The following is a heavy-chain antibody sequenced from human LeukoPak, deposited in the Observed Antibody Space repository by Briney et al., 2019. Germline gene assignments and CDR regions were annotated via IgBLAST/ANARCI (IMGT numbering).Heavy chain of an antibody. D-gene: IGHD2-15*01. CDR2: INPHSGGT. CDR3: ARDGVVVVAALFDY. CDR1: GYTFTGYY. V-gene: IGHV1-2*02. J-gene: IGHJ4*02. Sequence: ASVKVSCKASGYTFTGYYIHWVRQAPGQGLEWMGWINPHSGGTNYAQKFQGRVTMTRDTSISTAYMELSRLRSDDTAVYYCARDGVVVVAALFDYWGQGTLVTVSS.